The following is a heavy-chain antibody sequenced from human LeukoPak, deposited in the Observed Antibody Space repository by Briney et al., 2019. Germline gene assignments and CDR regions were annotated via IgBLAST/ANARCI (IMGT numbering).Heavy chain of an antibody. CDR1: GGSVINTNW. V-gene: IGHV4-4*02. CDR3: AREGGLYRPLDY. D-gene: IGHD2-8*01. Sequence: SETLSLACGVSGGSVINTNWWTWVRQPPGKGLEWIGEVHLDGRTNYNPSLESRLTMSVDVSENQVSLKLTSVTAADTAVYYCAREGGLYRPLDYSGQAILGTVSS. CDR2: VHLDGRT. J-gene: IGHJ4*01.